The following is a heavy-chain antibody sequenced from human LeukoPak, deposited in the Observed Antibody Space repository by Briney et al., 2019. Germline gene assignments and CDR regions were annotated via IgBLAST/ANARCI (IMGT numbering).Heavy chain of an antibody. Sequence: GGSLRLSCAASGFTFNTYAMAWVRQAPGKGLEWISGISGSGGDTYYANSVKGRFTISRDNSKNTLYLQMSSLRAEDTAVYYCARDLNWNYYDYWGQGTLVTVSS. CDR2: ISGSGGDT. V-gene: IGHV3-23*01. CDR1: GFTFNTYA. J-gene: IGHJ4*02. D-gene: IGHD1-1*01. CDR3: ARDLNWNYYDY.